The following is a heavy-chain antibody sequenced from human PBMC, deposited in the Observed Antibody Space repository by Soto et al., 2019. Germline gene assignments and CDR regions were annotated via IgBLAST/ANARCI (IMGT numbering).Heavy chain of an antibody. CDR2: IVVGSGNT. CDR1: VFTFTSSA. D-gene: IGHD3-10*01. J-gene: IGHJ4*02. Sequence: SVKVSCKASVFTFTSSAMQWVRQARGQRLEWIGWIVVGSGNTNYAQKFQERVTITRDMSTSTAYMELSSLRSEDTAVYYCAADNGSGSYIFDYWGQGTLVTVSS. V-gene: IGHV1-58*02. CDR3: AADNGSGSYIFDY.